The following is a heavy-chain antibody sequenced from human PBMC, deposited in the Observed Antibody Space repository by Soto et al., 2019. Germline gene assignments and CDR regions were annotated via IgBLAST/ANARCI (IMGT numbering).Heavy chain of an antibody. V-gene: IGHV3-74*01. CDR2: IDSYGSST. CDR1: GFTFTRHW. D-gene: IGHD2-2*01. Sequence: EVQLVESGGGLVQPGGSLRLACAASGFTFTRHWMHWVRQAPGKGLVWVSRIDSYGSSTHYADSVKGRFTISRDNAKNTVYLQMNSLRAEDTAVYYCASPVVPAAMGGPYFYGIDVWGQGITVTVSS. J-gene: IGHJ6*02. CDR3: ASPVVPAAMGGPYFYGIDV.